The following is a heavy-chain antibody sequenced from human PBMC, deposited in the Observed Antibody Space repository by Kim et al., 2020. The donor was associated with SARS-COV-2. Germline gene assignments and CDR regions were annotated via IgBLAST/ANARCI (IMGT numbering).Heavy chain of an antibody. CDR1: GFTFSTYS. Sequence: GGSLRLSCAASGFTFSTYSMNWVRQAPGKGLEWVSYMTSSIRTIYYADSVKGRFTISRDNAKNSLYLQMNSLRDEDTAVYYCARGVYGDYYFDYWGQGTLVTVSS. V-gene: IGHV3-48*02. CDR2: MTSSIRTI. D-gene: IGHD4-17*01. J-gene: IGHJ4*02. CDR3: ARGVYGDYYFDY.